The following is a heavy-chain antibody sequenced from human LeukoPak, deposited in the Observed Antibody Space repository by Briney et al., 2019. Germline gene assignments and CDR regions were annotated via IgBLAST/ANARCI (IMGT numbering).Heavy chain of an antibody. Sequence: PGGSLRLSCAASGYTFSNYGMSWVRQAPGKGLEWVSAISASGGDKNYADSVKDRFPISRDNSRNTLYLQMNNLRAEDTAVYYCARRRGGTGYESFDIWGQGTMVTVSS. CDR2: ISASGGDK. D-gene: IGHD3-9*01. CDR3: ARRRGGTGYESFDI. V-gene: IGHV3-23*01. J-gene: IGHJ3*02. CDR1: GYTFSNYG.